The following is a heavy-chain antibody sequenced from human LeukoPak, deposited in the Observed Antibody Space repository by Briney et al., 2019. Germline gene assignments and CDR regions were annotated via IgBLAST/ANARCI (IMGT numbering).Heavy chain of an antibody. V-gene: IGHV4-38-2*01. J-gene: IGHJ3*02. CDR1: GYSISSGYY. Sequence: PSETLSLTCAGFGYSISSGYYWCWIRQPPGKGLEWIGSKHRGGSTYYNPSLESRVTISIDTSMNQFSLGLSSVTAADTTDTAVYYCAMSGNLGRAVEAFAIWGQGIMVTVSS. CDR3: AMSGNLGRAVEAFAI. CDR2: KHRGGST.